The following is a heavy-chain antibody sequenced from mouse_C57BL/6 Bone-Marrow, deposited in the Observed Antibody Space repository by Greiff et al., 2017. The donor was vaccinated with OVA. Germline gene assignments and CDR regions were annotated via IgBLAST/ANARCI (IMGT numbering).Heavy chain of an antibody. Sequence: EVQLVESGGDLVKPGGSLKFSCAASGFTFSSYGMSWVRQTPDKRLEWVGTISSGGSYTNYPASVKGRFTISTDTASNTLYLQMSSLKSEDTAMYYCARHCDYYYGTDYLDYWGQGTTLTVSS. CDR1: GFTFSSYG. V-gene: IGHV5-6*01. CDR2: ISSGGSYT. J-gene: IGHJ2*01. D-gene: IGHD1-1*01. CDR3: ARHCDYYYGTDYLDY.